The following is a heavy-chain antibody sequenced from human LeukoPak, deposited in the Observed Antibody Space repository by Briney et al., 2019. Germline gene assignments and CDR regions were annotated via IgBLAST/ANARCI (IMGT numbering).Heavy chain of an antibody. CDR3: ARDSIAERKYYFDY. CDR2: IYTSGST. Sequence: SETLSLTCTVSGGSISSGSYYWSWIRQPAGKGLEWIGRIYTSGSTNYNPSLKSRVTISVDTSKNQFSLKLSSVTAADTAVYYCARDSIAERKYYFDYWGQGTLVTVSS. J-gene: IGHJ4*02. CDR1: GGSISSGSYY. V-gene: IGHV4-61*02. D-gene: IGHD2-15*01.